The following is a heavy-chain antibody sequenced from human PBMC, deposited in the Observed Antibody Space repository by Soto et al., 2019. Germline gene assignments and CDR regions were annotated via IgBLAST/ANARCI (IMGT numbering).Heavy chain of an antibody. Sequence: ASVKVSCKASGGTFSSYTISWVRQAPGQGLEWMGRIIPILGIANYAQKFQGRVTMSVDTSRNQFSLKLSSVTAADTAVYYCARADGDLDIWGQGTMVTVSS. CDR3: ARADGDLDI. J-gene: IGHJ3*02. CDR1: GGTFSSYT. V-gene: IGHV1-69*02. D-gene: IGHD4-17*01. CDR2: IIPILGIA.